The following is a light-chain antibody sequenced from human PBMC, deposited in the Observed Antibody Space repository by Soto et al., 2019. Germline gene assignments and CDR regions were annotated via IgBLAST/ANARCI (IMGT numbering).Light chain of an antibody. CDR2: EAS. J-gene: IGKJ1*01. CDR3: QQYNSHWT. V-gene: IGKV1-5*03. CDR1: HSISPY. Sequence: DIQMTQSPSTLSASVGDRVTITCRASHSISPYLAWYQQKPGKAPKLLIYEASSLEGGVPSRFSGSGSETEFPLTISSLEPDDFASYYCQQYNSHWTFGQGTKVEIK.